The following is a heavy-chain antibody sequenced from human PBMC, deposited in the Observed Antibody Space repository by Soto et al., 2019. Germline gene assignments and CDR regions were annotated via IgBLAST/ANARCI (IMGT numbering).Heavy chain of an antibody. CDR1: GGTFSNYA. CDR2: IMPVFGTV. D-gene: IGHD3-10*01. CDR3: ARESVPGIYGEDV. Sequence: SVKVSCKAAGGTFSNYAVSWVRQAPGQGLEWMGGIMPVFGTVNYAQKFQGRVTITADKFTNTAYMELSSLTSQDTAIYYCARESVPGIYGEDVWGPGTTVTVSS. V-gene: IGHV1-69*06. J-gene: IGHJ6*02.